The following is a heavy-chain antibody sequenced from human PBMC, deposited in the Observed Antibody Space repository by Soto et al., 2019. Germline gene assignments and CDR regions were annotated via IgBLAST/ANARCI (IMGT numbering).Heavy chain of an antibody. V-gene: IGHV3-33*01. J-gene: IGHJ4*01. CDR1: GFTFSSYA. Sequence: GGSLRLSCAASGFTFSSYAMHWVRQAPGKGLEWVAVIWYDGLNKYYVDSVKGRFTISRDNSKNTLYLYMNSLRADDTAVYYCASQTTPSEIYYYWGHGTLVTVSS. CDR3: ASQTTPSEIYYY. D-gene: IGHD2-15*01. CDR2: IWYDGLNK.